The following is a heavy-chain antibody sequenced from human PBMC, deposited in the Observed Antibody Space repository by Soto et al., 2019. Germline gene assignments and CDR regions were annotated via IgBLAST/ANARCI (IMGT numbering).Heavy chain of an antibody. CDR3: ARGRYSGNYYYGMDV. CDR1: GGSFSGYY. CDR2: INHSGST. Sequence: SETLSLTCAVYGGSFSGYYWSWIRQPPGKGLEWIGEINHSGSTNYNPSLKSRVTISVDTSKNQFSLKLSSVTAADTAVYYCARGRYSGNYYYGMDVWGQGTTVTVSS. V-gene: IGHV4-34*01. D-gene: IGHD1-26*01. J-gene: IGHJ6*02.